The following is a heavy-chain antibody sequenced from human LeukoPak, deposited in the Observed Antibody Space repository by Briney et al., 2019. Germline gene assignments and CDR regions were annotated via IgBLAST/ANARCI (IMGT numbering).Heavy chain of an antibody. V-gene: IGHV3-11*01. CDR1: GFTFSDYY. Sequence: PGGSLRLSCAASGFTFSDYYMSWIRQAPGKGLEWVSYISSNGSTIYYADSVKGRFTISRDNAKNSLYLQMNSLRAEDTAVYYCARGGAQYCSSTSCLDYWGQGTLVTVSS. J-gene: IGHJ4*02. CDR2: ISSNGSTI. CDR3: ARGGAQYCSSTSCLDY. D-gene: IGHD2-2*01.